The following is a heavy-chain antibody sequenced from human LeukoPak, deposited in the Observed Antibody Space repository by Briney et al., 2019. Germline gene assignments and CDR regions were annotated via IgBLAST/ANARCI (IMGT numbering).Heavy chain of an antibody. J-gene: IGHJ4*02. CDR2: IYYSGST. CDR1: GGSISSYY. CDR3: ARGSFLWFGESFYSES. Sequence: PSETLSLTCTVSGGSISSYYWSWIRQPPGKGLEWIGYIYYSGSTNYNPSLKSRVTISVDTSKNQFSLKLSSVTAADTAVYYCARGSFLWFGESFYSESWGEGTLVSVSS. D-gene: IGHD3-10*01. V-gene: IGHV4-59*01.